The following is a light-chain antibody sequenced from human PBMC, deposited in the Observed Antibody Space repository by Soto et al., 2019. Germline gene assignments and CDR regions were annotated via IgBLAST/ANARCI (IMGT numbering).Light chain of an antibody. J-gene: IGKJ4*01. Sequence: DIVMTQSPLSLPVTPLETASISCRSSQSLLHSIGYNYLDWYLQKPGQSPQLLIYLGSNRASGVPDRFSGSGSGTDFTLKISRVEAEDVGVYYCMQALQTPLTFGGWTKVDIK. V-gene: IGKV2-28*01. CDR3: MQALQTPLT. CDR2: LGS. CDR1: QSLLHSIGYNY.